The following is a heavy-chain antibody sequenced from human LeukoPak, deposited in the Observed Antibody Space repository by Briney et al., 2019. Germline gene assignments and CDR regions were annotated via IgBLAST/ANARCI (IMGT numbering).Heavy chain of an antibody. CDR2: IYYSGST. D-gene: IGHD6-19*01. V-gene: IGHV4-59*08. CDR3: ARTPWYSSGWYDAFDI. J-gene: IGHJ3*02. Sequence: SETLSLTCTVSGGSISSYYWSWIRQPPGKGLEWIGYIYYSGSTNYNPSLKSRVTISVDTSKNQFSLKLSSVTAADTAVYYCARTPWYSSGWYDAFDIWGQGTMVTVSS. CDR1: GGSISSYY.